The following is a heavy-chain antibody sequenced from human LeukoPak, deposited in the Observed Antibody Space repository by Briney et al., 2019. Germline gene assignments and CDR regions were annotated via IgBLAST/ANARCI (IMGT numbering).Heavy chain of an antibody. J-gene: IGHJ4*02. CDR2: IRTDGTI. Sequence: GGSLRLSCEASGFTSFDFPMNWVRKAPGKGLEWVSHIRTDGTITYADSVKGRFTISRDNSKNTLYLQMNSLRAEDTAVYYCAKDKGYSSGWTPGYYFDYWGQGTLVTVSS. D-gene: IGHD6-19*01. CDR3: AKDKGYSSGWTPGYYFDY. V-gene: IGHV3-23*01. CDR1: GFTSFDFP.